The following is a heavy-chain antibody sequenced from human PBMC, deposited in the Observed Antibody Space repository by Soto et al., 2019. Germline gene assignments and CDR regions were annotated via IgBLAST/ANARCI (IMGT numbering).Heavy chain of an antibody. CDR2: IYYTGST. D-gene: IGHD3-10*01. CDR1: GDSISSYY. CDR3: ARDHITMVRRVIEYHGMDV. V-gene: IGHV4-59*01. Sequence: SETLSLTCTVSGDSISSYYWSWIRQPPGKGLEWIGYIYYTGSTHYSPSLKSRVTISVDTSKKQFSLRLKSVTAADTAVYYCARDHITMVRRVIEYHGMDVWGQGITVTGLL. J-gene: IGHJ6*02.